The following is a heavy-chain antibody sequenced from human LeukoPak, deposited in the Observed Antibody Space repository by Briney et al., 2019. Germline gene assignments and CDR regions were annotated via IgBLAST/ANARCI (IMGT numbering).Heavy chain of an antibody. CDR3: ARETTGLARYFDY. CDR1: GNSISSYY. D-gene: IGHD4-11*01. Sequence: SETLSLTCIVSGNSISSYYSSWIRQPAGKGLEWIGRIYTSGSTNYNPSLKSRVTMSVDTSKNQFSLSLSSVTAADTAFYYCARETTGLARYFDYWGQGTLVTVSS. J-gene: IGHJ4*02. V-gene: IGHV4-4*07. CDR2: IYTSGST.